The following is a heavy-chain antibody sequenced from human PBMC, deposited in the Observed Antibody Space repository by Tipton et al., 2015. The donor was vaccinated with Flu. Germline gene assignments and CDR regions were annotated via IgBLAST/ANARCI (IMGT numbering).Heavy chain of an antibody. CDR1: GFMFSDYF. V-gene: IGHV3-11*01. D-gene: IGHD2-21*01. Sequence: SLRLSCAASGFMFSDYFVSWIRQAPGKGLEWISYISDIGTTIYYADSVKGRFTISRDNAKKSVYLQMSSLRAEDTAVYYCARDRQAYCGANCYPSDAFDIWGQGTLVTVSS. CDR2: ISDIGTTI. CDR3: ARDRQAYCGANCYPSDAFDI. J-gene: IGHJ3*02.